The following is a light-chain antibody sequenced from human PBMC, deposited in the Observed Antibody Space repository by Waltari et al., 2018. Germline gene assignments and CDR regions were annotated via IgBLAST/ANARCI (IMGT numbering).Light chain of an antibody. CDR1: TSNIGNNY. J-gene: IGLJ1*01. Sequence: QSVLTQPPSASATPGQSVTISCSGSTSNIGNNYVFWYQQLLGPAPKPLVSRNDPPPSGVPDRFSGSKSDTSTSLTISGLRSEDEAEYYCASWDDSLSAYVFGTGTKVTVL. CDR2: RND. CDR3: ASWDDSLSAYV. V-gene: IGLV1-47*01.